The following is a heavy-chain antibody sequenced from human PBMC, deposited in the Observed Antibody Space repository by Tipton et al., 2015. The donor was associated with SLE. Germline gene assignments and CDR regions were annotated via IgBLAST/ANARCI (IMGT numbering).Heavy chain of an antibody. CDR3: ARVPAAAGTGND. CDR2: INHSGST. D-gene: IGHD6-13*01. V-gene: IGHV4-39*07. CDR1: GGSISSSSYY. Sequence: TLSLTCTVSGGSISSSSYYWGWIRQPPGKGLEWIGEINHSGSTNYNPSLKSRVTISVDTSKNQFSLKLSSVTAADTAVYYCARVPAAAGTGNDWGQGTLVTVSS. J-gene: IGHJ4*02.